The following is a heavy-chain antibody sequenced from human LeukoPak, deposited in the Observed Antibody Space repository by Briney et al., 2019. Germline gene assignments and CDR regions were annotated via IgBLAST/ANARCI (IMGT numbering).Heavy chain of an antibody. CDR2: IWYDGSNK. V-gene: IGHV3-33*06. J-gene: IGHJ4*02. D-gene: IGHD3-22*01. Sequence: GGSLRLSCAASGFTFSSYGMHWVRQAPGKGLEWVAVIWYDGSNKYYADSVKGRFTISRDNSKNTLYLQMNSLRAEDTAVYYCAKGYYYDSSGYYAHFDYWGQGTLVTVSS. CDR3: AKGYYYDSSGYYAHFDY. CDR1: GFTFSSYG.